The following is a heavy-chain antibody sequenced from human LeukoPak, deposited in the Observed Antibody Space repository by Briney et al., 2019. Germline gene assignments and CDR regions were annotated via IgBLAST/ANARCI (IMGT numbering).Heavy chain of an antibody. J-gene: IGHJ3*02. D-gene: IGHD3-22*01. CDR1: GHTFTSYG. CDR2: ISAYNGNT. V-gene: IGHV1-18*01. Sequence: GASVKVSCKASGHTFTSYGISWVRQAPGQGLEWMGWISAYNGNTNYAQKLQGRVTMTTDTSTSTAYMELRSLRSDDTAVYYCASRRYDSSGYYSAEGAFDIWGQGTMVTVSS. CDR3: ASRRYDSSGYYSAEGAFDI.